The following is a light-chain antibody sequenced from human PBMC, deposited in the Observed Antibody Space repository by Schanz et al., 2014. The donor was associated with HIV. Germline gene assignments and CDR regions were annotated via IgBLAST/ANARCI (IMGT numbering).Light chain of an antibody. V-gene: IGKV3-11*01. CDR3: QQRSNWPIT. Sequence: EIVLTQSPATLSLSPGESATLSCRASQSVSKYLAWYQQKPGQAPRLLIYGASSRATGIPDRFSGSGSGTDFTLTVSRLEPEDFAVYYCQQRSNWPITFGQGTRREIK. CDR2: GAS. J-gene: IGKJ5*01. CDR1: QSVSKY.